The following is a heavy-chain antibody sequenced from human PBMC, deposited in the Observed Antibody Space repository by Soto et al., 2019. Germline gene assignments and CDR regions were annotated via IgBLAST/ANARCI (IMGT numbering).Heavy chain of an antibody. Sequence: GSLRLSCAASGFTFSSYGMHGVRQAPGKGLEWVAVISYDGSNKYYADSVKGRFTISRDNSKNTLYLQMNSLRAEDTAVYYCANTRFGGQWLPKYGMDVWGQGTTVTVSS. CDR2: ISYDGSNK. CDR3: ANTRFGGQWLPKYGMDV. D-gene: IGHD6-19*01. V-gene: IGHV3-30*18. CDR1: GFTFSSYG. J-gene: IGHJ6*02.